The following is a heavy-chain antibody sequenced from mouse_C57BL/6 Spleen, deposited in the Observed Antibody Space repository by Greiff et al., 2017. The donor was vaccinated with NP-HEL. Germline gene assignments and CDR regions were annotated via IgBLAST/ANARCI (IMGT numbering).Heavy chain of an antibody. J-gene: IGHJ3*01. CDR1: GYSFTSYY. CDR3: ALLTGRVAAAFAY. Sequence: VQLQQSGPELVKPGASVKISCKASGYSFTSYYIHWVKQRPGQGLEWIGWIYPGSGNTKYNEKFKSKATLTVDKSSSTAYMQLSSLTSEDSAVYYCALLTGRVAAAFAYWGQGTLVTVSA. D-gene: IGHD4-1*01. CDR2: IYPGSGNT. V-gene: IGHV1-66*01.